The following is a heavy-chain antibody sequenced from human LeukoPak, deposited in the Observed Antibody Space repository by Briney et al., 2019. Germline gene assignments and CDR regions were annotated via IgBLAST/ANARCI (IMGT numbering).Heavy chain of an antibody. Sequence: PGRSLRLSCAASGLTFDDYAMHWVRQAPGKGLEWVSGISWNSGSIGYADSVKGRFTISRDNAKNSLYLQMNSLRAEDTALYYCAKDTTTVTTLYMGDAFDIWGQGTMVTVSS. J-gene: IGHJ3*02. D-gene: IGHD4-17*01. CDR2: ISWNSGSI. V-gene: IGHV3-9*01. CDR1: GLTFDDYA. CDR3: AKDTTTVTTLYMGDAFDI.